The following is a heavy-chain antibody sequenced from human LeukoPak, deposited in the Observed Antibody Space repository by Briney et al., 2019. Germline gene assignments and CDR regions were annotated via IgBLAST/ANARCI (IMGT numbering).Heavy chain of an antibody. CDR1: GGSFSGYY. V-gene: IGHV4-34*01. D-gene: IGHD6-13*01. CDR3: ARRYSGSWYGRGPFDY. CDR2: INHSGST. Sequence: SETLSLTCAVYGGSFSGYYWSWIRQPPGKGLEWIGEINHSGSTDYNPSLKSRVTISVDTSKNQFSLKLSSVTAADTAVYYCARRYSGSWYGRGPFDYWGQGTLVTVSS. J-gene: IGHJ4*02.